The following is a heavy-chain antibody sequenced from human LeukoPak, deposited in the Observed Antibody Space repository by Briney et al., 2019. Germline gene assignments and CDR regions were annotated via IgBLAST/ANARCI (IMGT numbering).Heavy chain of an antibody. CDR2: IYYSGST. Sequence: SETLSLTCTVSGGSISSSSYYWGWIRQPPGKGREWIGSIYYSGSTYYNPSLKSRVTISVDTSKNQFSLKLSSVTAADTAVYYCARPDIVVVPAAIDAFDIWGQGTMVTVSS. CDR3: ARPDIVVVPAAIDAFDI. D-gene: IGHD2-2*01. J-gene: IGHJ3*02. CDR1: GGSISSSSYY. V-gene: IGHV4-39*01.